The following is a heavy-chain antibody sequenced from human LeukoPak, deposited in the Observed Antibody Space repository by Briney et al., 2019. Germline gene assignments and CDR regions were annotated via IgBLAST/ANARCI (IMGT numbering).Heavy chain of an antibody. V-gene: IGHV3-48*03. D-gene: IGHD3-10*01. CDR2: ISSSGSTI. Sequence: PGGSLRLSCAASGFTFSSYEMNWVRQAPGKGLEWVSYISSSGSTIYYADSVKGRFTISRDNAKNSLYLQMNSLRAEDTAVYYCARLLVYNSGGEAFDYWGQGTLVTVSS. CDR1: GFTFSSYE. J-gene: IGHJ4*02. CDR3: ARLLVYNSGGEAFDY.